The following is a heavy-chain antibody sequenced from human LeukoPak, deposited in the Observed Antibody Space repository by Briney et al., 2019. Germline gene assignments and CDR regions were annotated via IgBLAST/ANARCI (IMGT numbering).Heavy chain of an antibody. V-gene: IGHV3-7*03. J-gene: IGHJ4*02. Sequence: GGSLRLSCVASGFTFGKYWISWVRQAPGKGLEWVANIKLDGSEKNYVDSVKGRFTISRDNTKNSLYLQMNSLRAEDTAVFYCARDQYDTWSRRGNFDSWGQGTLVIVSS. CDR2: IKLDGSEK. CDR1: GFTFGKYW. D-gene: IGHD3-3*01. CDR3: ARDQYDTWSRRGNFDS.